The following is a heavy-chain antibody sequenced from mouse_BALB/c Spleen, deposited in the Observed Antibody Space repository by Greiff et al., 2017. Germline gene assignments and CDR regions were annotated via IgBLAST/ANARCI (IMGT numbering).Heavy chain of an antibody. D-gene: IGHD2-1*01. CDR2: IYPGNSDT. Sequence: EVQLQQSGTVLARPGASVKMSCKASGYTFTSYWMHWVKQRPGQGLEWIGAIYPGNSDTSYNQKFKGKAKLTAVTSTSTAYMELSSLTNEDSAVYYCTYGNYGAWCAYWGQGTLVTVSA. V-gene: IGHV1-5*01. CDR1: GYTFTSYW. CDR3: TYGNYGAWCAY. J-gene: IGHJ3*01.